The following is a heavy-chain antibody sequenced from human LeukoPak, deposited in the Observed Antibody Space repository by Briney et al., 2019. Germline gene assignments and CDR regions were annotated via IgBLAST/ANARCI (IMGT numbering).Heavy chain of an antibody. D-gene: IGHD5-12*01. CDR1: GFTFSSYA. V-gene: IGHV3-23*01. J-gene: IGHJ4*02. CDR2: ISGSGDNT. Sequence: GGSLRLSCAASGFTFSSYAMSWVRQAPGKGLEWVSGISGSGDNTYYADSVKGRFTISRDNAKNSLYLQMNSLRAEDTAVYYCARDLGGYSGYDPFDYWGQGTLVTVSS. CDR3: ARDLGGYSGYDPFDY.